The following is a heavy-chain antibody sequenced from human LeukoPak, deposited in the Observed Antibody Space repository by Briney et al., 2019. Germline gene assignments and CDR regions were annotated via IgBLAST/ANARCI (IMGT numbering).Heavy chain of an antibody. Sequence: GASVKVSCKASGYTFTVYYMHWVRQAPGQGLEWMGRINPNSGGTNYAQKFQGRVTMTRDTSISTAYMELSRLRSDDTAVYYCARDAGTIFGGGMDVWGQGTTVTVSS. CDR3: ARDAGTIFGGGMDV. CDR2: INPNSGGT. V-gene: IGHV1-2*06. J-gene: IGHJ6*02. CDR1: GYTFTVYY. D-gene: IGHD3-3*01.